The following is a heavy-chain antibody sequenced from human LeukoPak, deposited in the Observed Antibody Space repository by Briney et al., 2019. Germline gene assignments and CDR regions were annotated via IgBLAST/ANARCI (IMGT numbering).Heavy chain of an antibody. CDR2: IRSKTNNYAT. V-gene: IGHV3-73*01. J-gene: IGHJ4*02. CDR3: SRRGYDH. D-gene: IGHD2-15*01. CDR1: GFTFSGSA. Sequence: PGGSLRLSCAASGFTFSGSAMHWVRQASGKGLEGVGHIRSKTNNYATTYAASVKGRFTISRDDSKNTAYLQMNSLKTEDTAVYYCSRRGYDHWGQGILVTVTS.